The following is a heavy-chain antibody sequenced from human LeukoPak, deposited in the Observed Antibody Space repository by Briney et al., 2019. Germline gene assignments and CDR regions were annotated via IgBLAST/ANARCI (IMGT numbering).Heavy chain of an antibody. CDR1: GFTFSSYW. V-gene: IGHV3-7*03. D-gene: IGHD3-10*01. Sequence: GGSLRLSCAVSGFTFSSYWMSWVRQAPGNGLEWVANIKEDGSEKYYVESVKGRFTISRDNAKNSLFLQMNSLRVEDTAVYYCARDAPRRAGIGYWGQGILVTVSS. CDR3: ARDAPRRAGIGY. CDR2: IKEDGSEK. J-gene: IGHJ4*02.